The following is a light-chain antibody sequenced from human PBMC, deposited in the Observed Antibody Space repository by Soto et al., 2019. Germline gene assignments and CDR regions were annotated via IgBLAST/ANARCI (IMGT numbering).Light chain of an antibody. J-gene: IGKJ3*01. CDR2: DAS. CDR1: QSVSSY. Sequence: ELVFTNSPATLSLSQMSRASLSCRACQSVSSYLAWYQQKPGQAPRLLIYDASNRATGIPARFSGSGSGTDFTLTISSLEPEDFAVYYCQQRSNWPPIFTFGPGTKVDTK. CDR3: QQRSNWPPIFT. V-gene: IGKV3-11*01.